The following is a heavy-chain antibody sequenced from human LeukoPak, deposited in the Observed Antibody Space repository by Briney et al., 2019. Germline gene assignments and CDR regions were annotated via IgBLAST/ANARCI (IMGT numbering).Heavy chain of an antibody. CDR1: GGSTSSDH. D-gene: IGHD3-16*02. Sequence: SETLSLTCTVSGGSTSSDHWSWIRQPPEKGLEWIGCISYRGSTNYNPSLKSRVTISIDTSKKHFSLKLTSVTAADTGVYYCARGRGLGVITPYSDSWGQGTLVTVSS. CDR3: ARGRGLGVITPYSDS. CDR2: ISYRGST. J-gene: IGHJ4*02. V-gene: IGHV4-59*08.